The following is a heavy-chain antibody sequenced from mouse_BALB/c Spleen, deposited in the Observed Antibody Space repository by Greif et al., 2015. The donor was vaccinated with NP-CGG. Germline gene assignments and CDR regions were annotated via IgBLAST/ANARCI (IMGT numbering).Heavy chain of an antibody. J-gene: IGHJ4*01. V-gene: IGHV1-66*01. D-gene: IGHD2-1*01. Sequence: QVQLKQSGPELVKPGASVKISCKASGYSFTSYYIHWVKQRPGQGLEWIGWIFPGSGNTNYNKKFKGKATLTADTSSSTAYMQLSSLTSEDSAVYFCAIYGNYPNYAIDYWGQGTSVTVSS. CDR1: GYSFTSYY. CDR3: AIYGNYPNYAIDY. CDR2: IFPGSGNT.